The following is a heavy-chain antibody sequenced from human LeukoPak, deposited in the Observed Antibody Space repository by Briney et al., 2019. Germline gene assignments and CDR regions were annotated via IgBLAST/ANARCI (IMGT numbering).Heavy chain of an antibody. J-gene: IGHJ4*02. D-gene: IGHD6-6*01. CDR3: AKGPSIAARPTFFDY. CDR2: ISWNSGSI. CDR1: GFTFDDYA. V-gene: IGHV3-9*03. Sequence: PGRSLRLSCAAPGFTFDDYAMHWVRQAPGKGLGWVSGISWNSGSIGYADSVKGRFTISRDNAKKSLYLQMNSLRAEDMALYYCAKGPSIAARPTFFDYWGQGTLVTVSS.